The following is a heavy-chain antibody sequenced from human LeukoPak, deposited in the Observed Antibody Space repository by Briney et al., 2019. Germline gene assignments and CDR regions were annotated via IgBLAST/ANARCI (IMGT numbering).Heavy chain of an antibody. CDR2: ISSSGSTI. CDR3: ARDRRRDGYNFAVY. V-gene: IGHV3-48*04. D-gene: IGHD5-24*01. CDR1: GFTFSSYW. Sequence: GGSLRLSCAASGFTFSSYWMSWVRQGPGKGLERVSYISSSGSTIYYADSVKGRFTISRDNAKNSLYLQMNSLRAEDTAVYYCARDRRRDGYNFAVYWGQGTLVTVSS. J-gene: IGHJ4*02.